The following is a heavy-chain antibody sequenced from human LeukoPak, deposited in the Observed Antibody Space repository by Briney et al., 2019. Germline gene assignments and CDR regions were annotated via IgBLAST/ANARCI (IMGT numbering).Heavy chain of an antibody. CDR3: ARQVGDYYDSSGYSLD. CDR1: GYSFTSYW. D-gene: IGHD3-22*01. Sequence: GESLKISCKGSGYSFTSYWIGWVRQMPGKGLEWMGIIYPGDSDTRYSPSFQGQVTISADKSISTAYLQWSSLKASDTAMYYCARQVGDYYDSSGYSLDWSQGTLVTVSS. J-gene: IGHJ4*02. V-gene: IGHV5-51*01. CDR2: IYPGDSDT.